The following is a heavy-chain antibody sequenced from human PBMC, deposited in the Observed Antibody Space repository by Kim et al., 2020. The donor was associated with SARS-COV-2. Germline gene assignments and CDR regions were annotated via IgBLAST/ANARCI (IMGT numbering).Heavy chain of an antibody. Sequence: SLKSRVTISVDTTKNQFSLRLSPVTAADTAVYSCARPSSTNRRSGSFDIWGQGTMVTVSS. J-gene: IGHJ3*02. V-gene: IGHV4-39*01. CDR3: ARPSSTNRRSGSFDI. D-gene: IGHD1-26*01.